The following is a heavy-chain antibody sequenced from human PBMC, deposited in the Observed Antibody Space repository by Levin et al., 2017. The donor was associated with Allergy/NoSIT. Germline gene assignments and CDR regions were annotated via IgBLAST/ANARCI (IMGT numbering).Heavy chain of an antibody. J-gene: IGHJ4*02. CDR2: ITTSGAGT. V-gene: IGHV3-23*01. CDR3: ANLVAAKREYFDY. D-gene: IGHD2-8*02. CDR1: GFAFSNYA. Sequence: GGSLRLSCAASGFAFSNYAMSWVRQAPGKGLEWVSSITTSGAGTYYADSVKGRFTISRDNSRNTLYLQMNSLRADDTAVYYCANLVAAKREYFDYWGQGTLVTVSS.